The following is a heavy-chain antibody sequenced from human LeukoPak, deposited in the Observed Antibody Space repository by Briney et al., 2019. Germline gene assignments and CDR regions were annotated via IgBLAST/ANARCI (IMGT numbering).Heavy chain of an antibody. J-gene: IGHJ3*02. CDR2: INHSGST. CDR3: ARGPRRHSYDFWSGYSRVGAFDI. CDR1: GFTFSSYS. D-gene: IGHD3-3*01. Sequence: GSLRLSCAASGFTFSSYSMNWIRQPPGKGLEWIGEINHSGSTNYNPSLKSRVTISVDTSKNQFSLKLSSVTAADTAVYYCARGPRRHSYDFWSGYSRVGAFDIWGQGTMVTVSS. V-gene: IGHV4-34*01.